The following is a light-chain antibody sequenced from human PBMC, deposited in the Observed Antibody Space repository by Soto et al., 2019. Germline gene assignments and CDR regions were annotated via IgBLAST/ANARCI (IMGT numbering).Light chain of an antibody. Sequence: DIQMTQSPSSLSASVGDKVTITCRASQSISSYLNWYQQKPGKAPNLLIYATSNLQSGVPSRFSGSGSGTDFTLTICSLQPEDFATYFCQQSYSTPPTFGQGTKLEIK. CDR3: QQSYSTPPT. CDR2: ATS. J-gene: IGKJ2*01. CDR1: QSISSY. V-gene: IGKV1-39*01.